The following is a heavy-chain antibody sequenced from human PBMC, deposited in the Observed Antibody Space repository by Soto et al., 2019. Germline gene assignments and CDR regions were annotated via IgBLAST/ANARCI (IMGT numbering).Heavy chain of an antibody. Sequence: SVKVSCKASGGTFSSYAISWVRQAPGQGLEWMGGIIPIFGTANYAQKFQGRVTITADESTSTAYMELSSLRSEDTAVYYCASSLVVVIPYYFDYWGQGTLVTVSS. CDR3: ASSLVVVIPYYFDY. CDR2: IIPIFGTA. D-gene: IGHD3-22*01. CDR1: GGTFSSYA. V-gene: IGHV1-69*13. J-gene: IGHJ4*02.